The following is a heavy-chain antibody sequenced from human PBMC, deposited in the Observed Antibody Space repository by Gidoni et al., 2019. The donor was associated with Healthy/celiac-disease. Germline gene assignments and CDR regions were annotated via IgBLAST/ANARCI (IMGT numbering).Heavy chain of an antibody. CDR2: ISGSGGST. CDR3: AKVFPHDYDSSGYYDY. Sequence: EVQLLESGGGLVQPGGSLRLSCAASGFTLSRYAMSWVRQAPGKGLEWVSAISGSGGSTYYADSVKGRFTISRDNSKNTLYLQMNSLRAEDTAVYYCAKVFPHDYDSSGYYDYWGQGTLVTVSS. CDR1: GFTLSRYA. D-gene: IGHD3-22*01. J-gene: IGHJ4*02. V-gene: IGHV3-23*01.